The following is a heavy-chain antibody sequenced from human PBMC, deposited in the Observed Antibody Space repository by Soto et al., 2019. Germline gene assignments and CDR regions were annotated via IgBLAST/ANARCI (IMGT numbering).Heavy chain of an antibody. D-gene: IGHD6-19*01. Sequence: QVQLQESGPGLVKPSGTLSLTCAVSGGSISSSNWWSWVRQPPGKGLEWIGEIYHSGSTNYNPSLKSRGTISVDKSKNQFSLKLSSVTAADTAVYYCARETAVAKYYFDYWGQGTLVTVSS. V-gene: IGHV4-4*02. CDR2: IYHSGST. J-gene: IGHJ4*02. CDR1: GGSISSSNW. CDR3: ARETAVAKYYFDY.